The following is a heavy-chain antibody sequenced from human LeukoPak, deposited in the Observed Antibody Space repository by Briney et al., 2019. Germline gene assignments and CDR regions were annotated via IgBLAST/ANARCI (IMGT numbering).Heavy chain of an antibody. CDR1: GGTFSSYA. V-gene: IGHV1-69*13. CDR3: AIDYYGSGSVNGY. J-gene: IGHJ4*02. D-gene: IGHD3-10*01. CDR2: IIPIFGTA. Sequence: SVKVSCKASGGTFSSYAISWVRQAPGQGLEWMGGIIPIFGTANYAQKFQGRVTITADESTSTAYMELSSLRSEDTAVYYRAIDYYGSGSVNGYWGQGTLVTVSS.